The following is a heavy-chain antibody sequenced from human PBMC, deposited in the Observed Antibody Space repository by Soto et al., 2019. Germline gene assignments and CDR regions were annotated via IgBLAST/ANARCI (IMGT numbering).Heavy chain of an antibody. Sequence: PGGSLRLSCAASGFTFDDYAMHWVRQAPGKGLEWVSGISWNSGSIGYADSVKGRFTISRDNAKNSLYLQMNSLRAEDTALYYCAKDLYGSGSYYYYYYGMDVWGQGTTVTVSS. V-gene: IGHV3-9*01. CDR1: GFTFDDYA. J-gene: IGHJ6*02. D-gene: IGHD3-10*01. CDR2: ISWNSGSI. CDR3: AKDLYGSGSYYYYYYGMDV.